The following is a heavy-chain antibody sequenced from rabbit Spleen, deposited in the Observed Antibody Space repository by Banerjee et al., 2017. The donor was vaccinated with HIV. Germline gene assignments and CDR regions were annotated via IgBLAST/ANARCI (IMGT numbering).Heavy chain of an antibody. D-gene: IGHD2-1*01. Sequence: QEQLVESGGGLVQPEGSLTLTCTASGFSFSSSYYMCWVRQAPGKGLEWIGCIYTDTDTTYYASWAKGRFTISKTSSPTVTLQMTSLTAADTATYFCARGVYDDYDTYYFDLWGPGTLVTV. CDR3: ARGVYDDYDTYYFDL. CDR1: GFSFSSSYY. CDR2: IYTDTDTT. V-gene: IGHV1S45*01. J-gene: IGHJ4*01.